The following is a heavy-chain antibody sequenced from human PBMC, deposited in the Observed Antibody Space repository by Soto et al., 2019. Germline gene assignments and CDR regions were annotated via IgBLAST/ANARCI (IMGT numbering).Heavy chain of an antibody. CDR2: ISGSGGST. Sequence: EVQLLESGGGLVQPGGSLRLSCAASGFTFSSYAMSWVRQAPGKGLEWVSAISGSGGSTYYADSVKGRFTISRDNSKSPLYMHMTSLNAEDTAVYYYATVILFQTGYYRPYFVLWGRGTLVTVSS. V-gene: IGHV3-23*01. CDR1: GFTFSSYA. CDR3: ATVILFQTGYYRPYFVL. D-gene: IGHD3-9*01. J-gene: IGHJ2*01.